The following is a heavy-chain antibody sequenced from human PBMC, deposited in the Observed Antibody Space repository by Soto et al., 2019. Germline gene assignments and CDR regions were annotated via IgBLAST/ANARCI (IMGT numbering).Heavy chain of an antibody. J-gene: IGHJ4*02. CDR2: IYWDDDQ. V-gene: IGHV2-5*02. CDR3: ERIRAANVAY. CDR1: GVSLSTGGVG. D-gene: IGHD2-15*01. Sequence: QITLKESGPPLVKPTQTLTLTCNVSGVSLSTGGVGVGWIRQPPGKALEWLAIIYWDDDQRPSPSLKSRLTSTKDPSKTQAIHTSTKMAPEDTGNYYSERIRAANVAYWGQRTLVTVSS.